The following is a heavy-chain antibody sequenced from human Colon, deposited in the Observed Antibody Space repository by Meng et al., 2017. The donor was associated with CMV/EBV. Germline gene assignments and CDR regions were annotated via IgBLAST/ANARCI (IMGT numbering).Heavy chain of an antibody. D-gene: IGHD2/OR15-2a*01. CDR3: ARGLGSRSNIYDY. Sequence: GESLKISCTGSGFTFSNHAMSWVRQAPGKGLEWVSVVYTGVSTTYSADTVKGRFTISRDNSKDTLYLQMSSLRVEDTAVYYCARGLGSRSNIYDYWGQGIQVTVSS. CDR1: GFTFSNHA. CDR2: VYTGVSTT. V-gene: IGHV3-23*03. J-gene: IGHJ4*02.